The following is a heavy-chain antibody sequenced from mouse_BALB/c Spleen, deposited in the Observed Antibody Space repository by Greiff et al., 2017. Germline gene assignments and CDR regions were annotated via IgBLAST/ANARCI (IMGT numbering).Heavy chain of an antibody. V-gene: IGHV1-12*01. CDR3: AREGATTVDWYFDV. CDR1: GYTFTSYN. Sequence: QVQLQQPGAELVKPGASVKMSCKASGYTFTSYNMHWVKQTPGQGLEWIGAIYPGNGDTSYNQKFKGKATLTADKSSSTAYMQLSSLTSEDSAVYYCAREGATTVDWYFDVWGAGTTVTVSS. J-gene: IGHJ1*01. CDR2: IYPGNGDT. D-gene: IGHD1-1*01.